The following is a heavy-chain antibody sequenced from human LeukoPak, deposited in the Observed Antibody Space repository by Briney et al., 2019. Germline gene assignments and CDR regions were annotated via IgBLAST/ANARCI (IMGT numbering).Heavy chain of an antibody. D-gene: IGHD2-2*01. CDR3: ARASSTSLLPFYYYYMDV. CDR1: GCTFTGYY. V-gene: IGHV1-2*02. CDR2: INPNSGGT. Sequence: ASVKVSCKASGCTFTGYYMHWVRQAPGQGLEWMGWINPNSGGTNYAQKFQGRVTMTRDTSISTAYMELSRLRSDDTAVYYCARASSTSLLPFYYYYMDVWGKGTTVTVSS. J-gene: IGHJ6*03.